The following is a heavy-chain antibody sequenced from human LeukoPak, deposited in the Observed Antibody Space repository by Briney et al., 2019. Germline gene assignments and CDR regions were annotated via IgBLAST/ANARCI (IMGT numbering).Heavy chain of an antibody. Sequence: QAGGSLRLSCAASGFTFSSYGMHWVRQAPGKGLEWVAVISYDGSNKYYADSVKGRFTISRDNSKNTLYLQMNSLRAEDTAVYYCAVCSGGSCYGMDVWGQGTTVTVSS. J-gene: IGHJ6*02. V-gene: IGHV3-30*19. CDR2: ISYDGSNK. CDR1: GFTFSSYG. D-gene: IGHD2-15*01. CDR3: AVCSGGSCYGMDV.